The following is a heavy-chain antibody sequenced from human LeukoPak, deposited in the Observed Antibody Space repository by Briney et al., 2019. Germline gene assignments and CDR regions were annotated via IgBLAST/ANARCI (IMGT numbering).Heavy chain of an antibody. CDR1: GFTFSSYG. Sequence: PGGSLRLSCAASGFTFSSYGMHWVRQAPGKGLEWVAVISYDGSNKYYADSVKGRFTISRDNSKNTLYLQMNSLRAEDTAVYYCAKDFPEDSSGYYSGFDYWGQGTLVTVSS. J-gene: IGHJ4*02. CDR2: ISYDGSNK. V-gene: IGHV3-30*18. CDR3: AKDFPEDSSGYYSGFDY. D-gene: IGHD3-22*01.